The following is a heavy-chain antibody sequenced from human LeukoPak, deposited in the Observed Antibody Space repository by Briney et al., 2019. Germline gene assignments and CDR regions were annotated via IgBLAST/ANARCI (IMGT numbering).Heavy chain of an antibody. CDR2: IHSVGST. CDR1: GLSVSSHY. J-gene: IGHJ6*02. Sequence: PGGSLRLSCAASGLSVSSHYMSWVRQAPGKGLEWVSVIHSVGSTDYADSVKGRFTISRDDPKNRVDLQVNSLRAEDTAVYYCASSRILGNAMDVWGQGTTVTVSS. CDR3: ASSRILGNAMDV. D-gene: IGHD1-14*01. V-gene: IGHV3-53*01.